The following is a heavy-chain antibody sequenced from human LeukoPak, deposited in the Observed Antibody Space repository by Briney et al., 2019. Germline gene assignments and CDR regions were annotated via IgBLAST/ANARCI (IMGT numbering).Heavy chain of an antibody. V-gene: IGHV3-30-3*01. CDR1: GFTFSSYA. J-gene: IGHJ6*02. Sequence: PGRSLRLSCAASGFTFSSYAMHWVRQAPGKGLEWVAVISYDGSNKYYADSVKGRFTISRDNSKNTLYLQMNSLRAEDTAVYYCASPSVAATEYYYGMDVWGQGTTVTVPS. CDR2: ISYDGSNK. CDR3: ASPSVAATEYYYGMDV. D-gene: IGHD2-15*01.